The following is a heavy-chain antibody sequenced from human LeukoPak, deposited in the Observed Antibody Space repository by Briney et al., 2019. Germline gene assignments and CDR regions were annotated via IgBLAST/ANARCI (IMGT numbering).Heavy chain of an antibody. V-gene: IGHV3-7*01. CDR1: AFTFSNYW. Sequence: PGGSLRLSCAASAFTFSNYWMSWVRQAPGKGLEWVANINQDGSGKNYVDSVKGRFTISRDNAKNSLYLQMNSLRAEDTAVYYCARVGYSAYDAFDIWGQGTMVTVSS. J-gene: IGHJ3*02. D-gene: IGHD5-18*01. CDR2: INQDGSGK. CDR3: ARVGYSAYDAFDI.